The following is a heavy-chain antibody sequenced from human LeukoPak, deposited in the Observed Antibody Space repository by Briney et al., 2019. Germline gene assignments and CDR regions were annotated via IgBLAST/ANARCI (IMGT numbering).Heavy chain of an antibody. V-gene: IGHV3-23*01. Sequence: GGSLRLSCAASGFTFSSYAMSWVRQAPGKGLEWVSAISGSGGSTYYADSVKGRFTISRDNAKNSLYLQMNSLRAEDTAVYYCARVEQQLANFDYWGQGTLVTVSS. J-gene: IGHJ4*02. D-gene: IGHD6-13*01. CDR1: GFTFSSYA. CDR2: ISGSGGST. CDR3: ARVEQQLANFDY.